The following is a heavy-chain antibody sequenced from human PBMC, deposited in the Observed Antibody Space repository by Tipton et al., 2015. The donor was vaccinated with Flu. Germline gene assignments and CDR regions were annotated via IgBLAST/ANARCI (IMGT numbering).Heavy chain of an antibody. D-gene: IGHD1/OR15-1a*01. CDR1: GFTSGDYA. V-gene: IGHV3-9*02. J-gene: IGHJ3*01. CDR2: VSWNSGAI. CDR3: AKGGITTSPLGGFDL. Sequence: SLRLSCAASGFTSGDYAMHWVRQAPGKGLEWVSGVSWNSGAIAYADSVKGRFTISRDNAKNSLYLQMNSLRAEDTALYYCAKGGITTSPLGGFDLWGQGTLVAVSP.